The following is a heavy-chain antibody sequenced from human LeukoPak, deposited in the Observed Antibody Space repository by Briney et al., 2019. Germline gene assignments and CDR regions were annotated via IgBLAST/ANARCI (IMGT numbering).Heavy chain of an antibody. CDR2: IYYSGST. J-gene: IGHJ5*02. D-gene: IGHD3-16*01. CDR1: GGSISSYY. CDR3: ARRGTAADWFDP. Sequence: PSETLSLTCTVSGGSISSYYWSWIRQPPGKGLEWIGYIYYSGSTNYNPSLKSRVTISVDTSKNQFSLKLSSVTAADTAVYYCARRGTAADWFDPRGQGTLVTVSS. V-gene: IGHV4-59*08.